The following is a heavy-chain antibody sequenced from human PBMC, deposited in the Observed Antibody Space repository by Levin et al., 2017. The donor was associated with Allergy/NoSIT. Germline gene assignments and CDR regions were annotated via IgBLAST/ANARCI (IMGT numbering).Heavy chain of an antibody. J-gene: IGHJ4*02. CDR2: ISGSGGST. Sequence: GGSLRLSCAASGFTFSSYAMSWVRQAPGKGLEWVSAISGSGGSTYYADSVKGRFTISRDNSKNTLYLQMNSLRAEDTAVYYCAKATLYDSSGYYFGWFDWGQGTLVTVSS. CDR1: GFTFSSYA. CDR3: AKATLYDSSGYYFGWFD. V-gene: IGHV3-23*01. D-gene: IGHD3-22*01.